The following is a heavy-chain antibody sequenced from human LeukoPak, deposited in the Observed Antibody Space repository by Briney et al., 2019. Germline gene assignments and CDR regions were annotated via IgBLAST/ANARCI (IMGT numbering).Heavy chain of an antibody. J-gene: IGHJ4*02. D-gene: IGHD3-22*01. CDR1: GYTFTSYG. CDR2: ISAYNGNT. Sequence: ASVKVSCKASGYTFTSYGISWVRQAPGQGLEWMGWISAYNGNTNYAQKLQGRVTMTTDTSTSTAYMELRSLRSDDTAVYYCARDPKFLYYYDSSGYPLSDYWGQGTLVTVSS. CDR3: ARDPKFLYYYDSSGYPLSDY. V-gene: IGHV1-18*01.